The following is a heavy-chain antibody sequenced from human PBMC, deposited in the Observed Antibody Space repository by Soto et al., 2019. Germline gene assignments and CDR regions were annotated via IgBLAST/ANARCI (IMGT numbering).Heavy chain of an antibody. J-gene: IGHJ4*02. D-gene: IGHD3-16*02. CDR2: LIPLFGTT. V-gene: IGHV1-69*06. CDR1: GGTFSGHA. Sequence: QVQLVQSGAEVKKPGSSVKVSCEASGGTFSGHAISWVRQAPGQGPEWMGGLIPLFGTTQHALKFQHRPTINADKSTSTATMALTSLRFEDTAIYYWARRPNGGYRFDSWWQATVVSVSS. CDR3: ARRPNGGYRFDS.